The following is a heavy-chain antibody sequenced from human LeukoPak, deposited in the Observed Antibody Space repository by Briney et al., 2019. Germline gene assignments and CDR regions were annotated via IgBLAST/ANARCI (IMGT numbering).Heavy chain of an antibody. Sequence: ASVTVSCKASGYTFTSYAMHWVRQAPGQRLEWMGWINAGNGNTKYSQKFQGRVTITRDTSASTAYMELSSLRSEDTAVYYCARSPRGYSYITYFDYWGQGTLVTVSS. D-gene: IGHD5-18*01. V-gene: IGHV1-3*01. CDR3: ARSPRGYSYITYFDY. J-gene: IGHJ4*02. CDR1: GYTFTSYA. CDR2: INAGNGNT.